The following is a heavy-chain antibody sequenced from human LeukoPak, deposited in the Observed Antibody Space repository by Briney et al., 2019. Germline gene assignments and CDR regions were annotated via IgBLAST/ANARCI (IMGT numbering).Heavy chain of an antibody. J-gene: IGHJ4*02. CDR1: GFIFSSYA. CDR3: AKELGHTLPFDC. D-gene: IGHD2-2*02. Sequence: PGGSLRLSCVASGFIFSSYAMSWVRQAPGKGLEWVSAISGSGGSTYYADSVKGRFTISRDSSKNTLYLQMNSLRGEDTAIYYCAKELGHTLPFDCWGQGTLVTVSS. V-gene: IGHV3-23*01. CDR2: ISGSGGST.